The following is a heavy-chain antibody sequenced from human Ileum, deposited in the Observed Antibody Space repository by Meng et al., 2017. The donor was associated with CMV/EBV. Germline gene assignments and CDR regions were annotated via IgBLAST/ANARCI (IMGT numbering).Heavy chain of an antibody. J-gene: IGHJ4*02. CDR2: ITGGGAGM. CDR3: AKSNIVIAAPDY. D-gene: IGHD2/OR15-2a*01. CDR1: GVNIDSYT. V-gene: IGHV3-23*01. Sequence: GESLKISCTASGVNIDSYTMTWVRQAPGKGLEWVSSITGGGAGMYYADSVKGRFTISRDNSQNTLYLQMNSLRGEDTAVYSCAKSNIVIAAPDYWGQGTLVTVSS.